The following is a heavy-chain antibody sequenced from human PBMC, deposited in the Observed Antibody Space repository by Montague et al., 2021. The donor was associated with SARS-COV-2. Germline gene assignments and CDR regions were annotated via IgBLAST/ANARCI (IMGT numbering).Heavy chain of an antibody. CDR2: IYYSGST. D-gene: IGHD2-8*01. Sequence: TLSLTCTVSGGSISSGGYYWSWIRQHPGKGLEWIGYIYYSGSTYYNPSLKSRVTISVDTSKNKFSLKLSSVTAADTAVYYCARAASDIVLMVYAIRAFDIWGQGTMVTVSS. J-gene: IGHJ3*02. CDR3: ARAASDIVLMVYAIRAFDI. CDR1: GGSISSGGYY. V-gene: IGHV4-31*03.